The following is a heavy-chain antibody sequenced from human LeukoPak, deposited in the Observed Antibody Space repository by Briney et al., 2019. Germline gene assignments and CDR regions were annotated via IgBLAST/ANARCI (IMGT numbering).Heavy chain of an antibody. CDR3: ARDSKAAAGSDAFDI. Sequence: SETLSLTCTVSGGSISSGGYYWSWIRQPPGKGLEWIGYIYHSGSTYYNPSLKSRVTISVDRSKNQFSLKLSSVTAADTAVYYCARDSKAAAGSDAFDIWGQGTMVTVSS. V-gene: IGHV4-30-2*01. CDR1: GGSISSGGYY. CDR2: IYHSGST. J-gene: IGHJ3*02. D-gene: IGHD6-13*01.